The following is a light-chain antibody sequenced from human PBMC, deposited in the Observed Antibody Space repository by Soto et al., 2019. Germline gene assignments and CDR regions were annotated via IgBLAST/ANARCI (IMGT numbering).Light chain of an antibody. CDR2: DAS. Sequence: DIQMTQSPSTLSGSVVDRVTITCRASHNIYSWLALYQQKPGKAPKLLIYDASNLETGVPSRFSGSGSGTDFTFTISSLQPEDIATYYCQQYDNLPLTFGGGTKVDIK. CDR1: HNIYSW. CDR3: QQYDNLPLT. V-gene: IGKV1-33*01. J-gene: IGKJ4*01.